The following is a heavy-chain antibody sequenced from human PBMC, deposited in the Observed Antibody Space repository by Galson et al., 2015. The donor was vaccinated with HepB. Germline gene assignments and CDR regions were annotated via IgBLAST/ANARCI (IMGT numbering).Heavy chain of an antibody. J-gene: IGHJ6*02. V-gene: IGHV3-21*01. CDR3: ARADYDFWSGYYGDYYYYGMDV. D-gene: IGHD3-3*01. CDR1: GFTFSSYS. Sequence: SLRLSCAASGFTFSSYSMNWVRQAPGKGLEWVSSISSSSSYIYYADSVKGRFTISRDNAKNSLYLQMNSLRAEDTAVYYCARADYDFWSGYYGDYYYYGMDVWGQGTTVTVSS. CDR2: ISSSSSYI.